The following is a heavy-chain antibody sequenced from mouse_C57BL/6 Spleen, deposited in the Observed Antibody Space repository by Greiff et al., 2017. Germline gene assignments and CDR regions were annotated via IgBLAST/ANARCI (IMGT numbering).Heavy chain of an antibody. CDR2: IYPSDSET. CDR3: ARGDGYDGPFAY. D-gene: IGHD2-2*01. CDR1: GYTFTSYW. J-gene: IGHJ3*01. V-gene: IGHV1-61*01. Sequence: VQLQQSGAELVRPGSSVKLSCKASGYTFTSYWMDWVKQRPGQGLEWIGNIYPSDSETHYNQKFKDKATLTVDKSSSTAYMQLSSLTSEDSAVYYCARGDGYDGPFAYWGQGTLVTVSA.